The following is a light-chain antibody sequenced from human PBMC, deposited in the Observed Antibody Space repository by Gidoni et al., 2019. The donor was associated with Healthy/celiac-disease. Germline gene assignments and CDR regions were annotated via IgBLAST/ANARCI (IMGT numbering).Light chain of an antibody. CDR1: SRDVGGYNY. Sequence: QSALTQPASVSGSPGQSITISGTGTSRDVGGYNYVCWYQHHPGKAPKLMIYDVSNRPSGVSNRFSGSKSGNTASLTRSGLHAEDDADYYCSSYTSSSTPVVFGGVTKLTVL. V-gene: IGLV2-14*03. CDR3: SSYTSSSTPVV. CDR2: DVS. J-gene: IGLJ2*01.